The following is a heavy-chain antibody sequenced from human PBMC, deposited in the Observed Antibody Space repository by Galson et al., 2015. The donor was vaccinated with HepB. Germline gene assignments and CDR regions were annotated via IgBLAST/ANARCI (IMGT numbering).Heavy chain of an antibody. D-gene: IGHD3-3*01. V-gene: IGHV3-23*01. CDR2: ISGSGGST. Sequence: SLRLSCAASGFTFSGFAMSWVRQAPGKGLEWVSAISGSGGSTFYADSVQGRFTISRDNSKDTLSLQMNSLRAEDTAVYYCAKDTSKFLEWLLGAFDIWGQGTMVTVSS. CDR3: AKDTSKFLEWLLGAFDI. CDR1: GFTFSGFA. J-gene: IGHJ3*02.